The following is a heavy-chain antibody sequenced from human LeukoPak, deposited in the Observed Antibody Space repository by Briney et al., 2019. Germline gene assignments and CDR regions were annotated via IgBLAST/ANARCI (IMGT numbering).Heavy chain of an antibody. CDR1: GYTFIDFY. J-gene: IGHJ4*02. V-gene: IGHV1-2*02. D-gene: IGHD3-3*02. CDR3: ARVRLADERAWAY. CDR2: ITPKSGDT. Sequence: GASVKVACKASGYTFIDFYIHWVLQAPGQGLEYVGWITPKSGDTYSPQRFQGRVTMTRDASISTAYMELSSLRSDDTAVYFCARVRLADERAWAYWGQGTLVTVSS.